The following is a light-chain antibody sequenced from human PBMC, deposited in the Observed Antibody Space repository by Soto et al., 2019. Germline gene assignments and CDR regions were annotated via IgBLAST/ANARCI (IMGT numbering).Light chain of an antibody. CDR3: CSYAGTTLV. Sequence: QSALTQPPSVAGSPGQSVTISCTGTSSDIGGYNYVSWYQQLPGKAPKLMIYDVSKRPSGVPDRFSGSNSGNTASLTISGLQAEYEADYYCCSYAGTTLVFGTGTKLTVL. CDR2: DVS. V-gene: IGLV2-11*01. J-gene: IGLJ1*01. CDR1: SSDIGGYNY.